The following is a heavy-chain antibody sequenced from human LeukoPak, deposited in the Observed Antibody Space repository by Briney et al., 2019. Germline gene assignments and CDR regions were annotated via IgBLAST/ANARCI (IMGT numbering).Heavy chain of an antibody. CDR3: ARSRGNSGSYPLDY. Sequence: GGSLRLSCEASEFSFSSYSMNWVRQAPGKGLEWVSYISSSSSTIYYAESVKGRFTISRDNAKNSLYLQMNSLRVEDTAVYYCARSRGNSGSYPLDYWGQGTLVTVSS. CDR2: ISSSSSTI. D-gene: IGHD1-26*01. V-gene: IGHV3-48*01. CDR1: EFSFSSYS. J-gene: IGHJ4*02.